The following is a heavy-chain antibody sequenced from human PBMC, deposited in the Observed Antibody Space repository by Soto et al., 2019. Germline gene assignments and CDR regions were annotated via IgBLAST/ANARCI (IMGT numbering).Heavy chain of an antibody. D-gene: IGHD2-2*01. V-gene: IGHV1-2*04. CDR3: ARGGEDCRSTSCPGFYYYYGMDV. J-gene: IGHJ6*02. CDR2: INPNSGGT. Sequence: ASVKVSCKASGYTFTGYYMHWVRQAPGQGLEWMGWINPNSGGTNYAQKFQGWVTMTRDTSISTAYMELSRLRSDDTAVYYCARGGEDCRSTSCPGFYYYYGMDVWGQGTTVTVSS. CDR1: GYTFTGYY.